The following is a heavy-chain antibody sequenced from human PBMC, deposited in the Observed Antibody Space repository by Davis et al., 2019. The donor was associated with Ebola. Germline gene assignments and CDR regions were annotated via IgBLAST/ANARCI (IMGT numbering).Heavy chain of an antibody. CDR3: ARGSNDILTGYYDY. CDR1: GFTFSSYG. CDR2: ISAYNGNT. Sequence: GGSLRLSCAASGFTFSSYGMHWVRQAPGQGLEWMGWISAYNGNTNYAQKLQGRVTMTTDTSTSTAYMELRSLRSDDTAVYYCARGSNDILTGYYDYWGQGTLVTVSS. J-gene: IGHJ4*02. D-gene: IGHD3-9*01. V-gene: IGHV1-18*01.